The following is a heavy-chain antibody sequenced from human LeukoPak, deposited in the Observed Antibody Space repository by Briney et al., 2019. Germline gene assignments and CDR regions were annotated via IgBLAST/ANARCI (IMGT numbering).Heavy chain of an antibody. V-gene: IGHV3-66*01. D-gene: IGHD1-20*01. CDR1: GFTVSSDY. CDR3: ARAISGGD. CDR2: IYSDGST. Sequence: GGSLRLSCAASGFTVSSDYVTWLRQAPGKGLEWVSLIYSDGSTYYADSVKGRFTISRDSYKNTLYLQMNSLRAEDTAVYYCARAISGGDWGQGTLVTVSS. J-gene: IGHJ4*02.